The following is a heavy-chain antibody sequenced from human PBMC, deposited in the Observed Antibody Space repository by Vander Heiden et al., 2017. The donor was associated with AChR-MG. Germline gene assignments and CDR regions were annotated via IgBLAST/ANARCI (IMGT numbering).Heavy chain of an antibody. D-gene: IGHD1-26*01. Sequence: QVQLVQSGAEVKKPGSPVKVSCKASGGTSSSYAISWVRQAPGQGLEWMGGIIPIFGTANYAHKFQGRVTITADESTSTAYMELSSLRSEDTAVYYCARAPPIVGATKFDPWGQGTLVTVSS. CDR2: IIPIFGTA. CDR3: ARAPPIVGATKFDP. V-gene: IGHV1-69*01. CDR1: GGTSSSYA. J-gene: IGHJ5*02.